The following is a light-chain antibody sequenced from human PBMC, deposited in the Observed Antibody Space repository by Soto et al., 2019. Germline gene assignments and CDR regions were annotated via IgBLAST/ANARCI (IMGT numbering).Light chain of an antibody. V-gene: IGLV1-47*01. CDR2: RNN. CDR3: SAWDDSSWV. Sequence: QSVLTQPPSASGTPGQRVTISCSGSSSNIGSNYVYWYQQLPGTAPKLLIYRNNQRPSGVPDRFSGYKSVTSASLAISWLRSEDETDYYCSAWDDSSWVFGGGTKLTVL. J-gene: IGLJ3*02. CDR1: SSNIGSNY.